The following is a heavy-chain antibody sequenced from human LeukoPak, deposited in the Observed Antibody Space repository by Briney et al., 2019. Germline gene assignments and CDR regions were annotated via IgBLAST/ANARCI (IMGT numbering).Heavy chain of an antibody. V-gene: IGHV3-30*18. CDR3: AKDPSFTVTRSWFDY. D-gene: IGHD4-17*01. Sequence: GRSLRLSCAASGFTFSSYGMHWVRQAPGKGLERVAVISYDGSNKYYADSVKGRFTISRDNSKNTLYLQMNSLRAEDTAVYYCAKDPSFTVTRSWFDYWGQGTLVTVSS. CDR2: ISYDGSNK. J-gene: IGHJ4*02. CDR1: GFTFSSYG.